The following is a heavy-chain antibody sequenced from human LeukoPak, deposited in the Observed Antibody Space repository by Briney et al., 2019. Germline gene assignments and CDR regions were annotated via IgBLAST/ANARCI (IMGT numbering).Heavy chain of an antibody. CDR1: GFTFSSYE. D-gene: IGHD3-10*01. Sequence: GGSLRLSCAASGFTFSSYEMNWVRQAPGKGLEWVSYISSSGSTIYYADSVKGRFTTSSDNAKNSLYLQMNSLRADDTAVYYCARDVVRGVLAENYFHYWGQGTLVTVSS. V-gene: IGHV3-48*03. J-gene: IGHJ4*02. CDR2: ISSSGSTI. CDR3: ARDVVRGVLAENYFHY.